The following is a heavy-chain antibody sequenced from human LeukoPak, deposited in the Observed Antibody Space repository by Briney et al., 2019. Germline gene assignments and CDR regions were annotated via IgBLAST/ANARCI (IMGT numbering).Heavy chain of an antibody. CDR2: IYYSGST. V-gene: IGHV4-30-4*01. J-gene: IGHJ4*02. Sequence: SQTLSLTCTVSGGSISSGDYYWSWIRQPPGKGLEWIGYIYYSGSTNYNPSLKSRVTISVDTSKNQFSLKLSSVTAADTAVYYCARRTYSSGWSNFDYWGQGTLVTVSS. CDR1: GGSISSGDYY. D-gene: IGHD6-19*01. CDR3: ARRTYSSGWSNFDY.